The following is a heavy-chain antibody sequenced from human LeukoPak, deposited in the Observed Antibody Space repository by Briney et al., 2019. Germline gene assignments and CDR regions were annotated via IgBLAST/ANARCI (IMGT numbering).Heavy chain of an antibody. Sequence: GASVKVSCKVSGYSLTELSMHWVRQAPGKGLEWMGGFDPEEGETIYAQKFQGRVTMTEDTSTDTAYMELSRLRSDDTAVYYCVRAWDSEIDYWGQGTLVTVSS. CDR2: FDPEEGET. D-gene: IGHD1-26*01. J-gene: IGHJ4*02. CDR1: GYSLTELS. V-gene: IGHV1-24*01. CDR3: VRAWDSEIDY.